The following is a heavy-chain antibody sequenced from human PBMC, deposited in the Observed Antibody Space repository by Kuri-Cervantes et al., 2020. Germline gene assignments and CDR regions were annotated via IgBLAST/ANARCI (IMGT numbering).Heavy chain of an antibody. CDR1: GFTFSSYG. V-gene: IGHV3-30*02. CDR2: MRYDGSNK. CDR3: ARSGLLWDYYFDY. Sequence: GESLKISCAASGFTFSSYGMHWVRQAPGKGLEWVTFMRYDGSNKYYADSVKGRFTISRDNAKNSLYLQMNSLRAEDTAVYYCARSGLLWDYYFDYWGQGTLVTVSS. D-gene: IGHD2-21*01. J-gene: IGHJ4*02.